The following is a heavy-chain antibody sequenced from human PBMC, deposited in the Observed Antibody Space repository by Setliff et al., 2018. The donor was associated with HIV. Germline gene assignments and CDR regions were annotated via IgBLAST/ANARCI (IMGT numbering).Heavy chain of an antibody. D-gene: IGHD3-3*01. CDR2: IYHTGST. Sequence: SETLSLTCTVSGGSISSSSYYWSWIRQPPGKGLEWIGSIYHTGSTNYNPSLKSRVTMSVDTSKNQFSLKLSSVTAADTAVYYCVGVDFWSGYYVFDYWGQGTLVTVSS. CDR3: VGVDFWSGYYVFDY. J-gene: IGHJ4*02. CDR1: GGSISSSSYY. V-gene: IGHV4-39*07.